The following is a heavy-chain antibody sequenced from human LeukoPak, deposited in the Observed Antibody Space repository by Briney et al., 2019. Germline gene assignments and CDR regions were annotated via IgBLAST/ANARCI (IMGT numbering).Heavy chain of an antibody. D-gene: IGHD6-13*01. CDR3: AGGYSSSWTL. Sequence: GGSLRLSCAASGFTFSSFTMNWVRQAPGRGLEWVSYISSSGSTIYYADSVKGRFTISRDNAKNSLYLQMNSLRAEDTAVYYCAGGYSSSWTLWGQGTLVTVSS. J-gene: IGHJ4*02. CDR1: GFTFSSFT. CDR2: ISSSGSTI. V-gene: IGHV3-48*04.